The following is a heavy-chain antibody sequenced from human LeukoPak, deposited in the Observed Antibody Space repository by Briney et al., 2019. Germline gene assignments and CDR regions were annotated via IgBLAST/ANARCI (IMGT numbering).Heavy chain of an antibody. D-gene: IGHD6-13*01. Sequence: SETLSLTCTVSGFTISSYYRSWIRQPPGKGLEWIWDIYYSGSTNYNPSLKSRVTISVDTSKNHFSLKLSSVTAGDTAVYYCASRSGGGIAAAAFDYWGQGTVVTVSS. CDR2: IYYSGST. CDR1: GFTISSYY. CDR3: ASRSGGGIAAAAFDY. J-gene: IGHJ4*02. V-gene: IGHV4-59*01.